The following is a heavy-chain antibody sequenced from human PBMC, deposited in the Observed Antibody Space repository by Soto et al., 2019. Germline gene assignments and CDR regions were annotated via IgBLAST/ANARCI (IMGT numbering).Heavy chain of an antibody. Sequence: EVPLVESGGGSVQPGGSLRLSCAASGFTFSRYWMHWVRQAPGKGLVWVSRINSYGSSTDYADSVKGRFTISRDNGKNTLYLEMNSLRVEDTAVYYCARGWIGDLNDAFDIWGQGTMVTVSS. D-gene: IGHD2-2*03. J-gene: IGHJ3*02. V-gene: IGHV3-74*01. CDR3: ARGWIGDLNDAFDI. CDR1: GFTFSRYW. CDR2: INSYGSST.